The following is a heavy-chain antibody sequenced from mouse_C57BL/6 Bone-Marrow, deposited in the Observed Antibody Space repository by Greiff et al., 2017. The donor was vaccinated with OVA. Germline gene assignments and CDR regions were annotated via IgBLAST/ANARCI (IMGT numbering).Heavy chain of an antibody. CDR1: GYTFTSYW. V-gene: IGHV1-69*01. Sequence: QVQLQQPGAELVMPGASVKLSCKASGYTFTSYWMHWVKQRPGQGLEWIGEIDPSDSYTNSNQKFKGKFTLTVAKSSRTAYMQLSSLTAEDSAVYYCADWDRRTVNWGQGTTLTVSA. J-gene: IGHJ2*01. CDR2: IDPSDSYT. CDR3: ADWDRRTVN. D-gene: IGHD4-1*01.